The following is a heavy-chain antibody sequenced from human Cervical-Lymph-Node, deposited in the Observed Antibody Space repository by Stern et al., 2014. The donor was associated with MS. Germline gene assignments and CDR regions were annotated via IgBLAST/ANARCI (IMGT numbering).Heavy chain of an antibody. CDR2: IKQDGSDK. Sequence: EVQLMESGGGLVQPGGSLRLSCVASGFTFSSYWMTWVRQAPGKGLEWVANIKQDGSDKYYVDSVKGRFTISRDNAENSVFLQMNSLRVEDTAEYYCARGRFSSGWY. CDR3: ARGRFSSGWY. CDR1: GFTFSSYW. V-gene: IGHV3-7*01. J-gene: IGHJ2*01. D-gene: IGHD6-19*01.